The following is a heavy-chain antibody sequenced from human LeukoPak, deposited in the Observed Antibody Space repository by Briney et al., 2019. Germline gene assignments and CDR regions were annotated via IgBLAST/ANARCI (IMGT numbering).Heavy chain of an antibody. J-gene: IGHJ6*03. Sequence: PGGSLRLSCAASGFTVSSNYKSWVRQAPGKGLEWVSVIYSGGSTYYADSVKGRFTISRDNSKNTLYLQMNSLRAEDTAVYYCARVSYADTAPQFEYYYYMDVWGKGTTVTVSS. D-gene: IGHD5-18*01. CDR2: IYSGGST. CDR3: ARVSYADTAPQFEYYYYMDV. CDR1: GFTVSSNY. V-gene: IGHV3-53*05.